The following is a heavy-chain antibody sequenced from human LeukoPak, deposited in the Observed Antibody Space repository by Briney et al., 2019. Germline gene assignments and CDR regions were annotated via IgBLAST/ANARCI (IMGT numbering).Heavy chain of an antibody. Sequence: GSLRLSCAASGFTFSNYNMNWVRQGPGEGLEWVSYISSSSSTIYYTDSVKGRFTISRDNAKNSLYLQMNSLRDEDTAVYYCARRYCSGGSCSFDYWGQGTLVTVSS. CDR3: ARRYCSGGSCSFDY. J-gene: IGHJ4*02. D-gene: IGHD2-15*01. V-gene: IGHV3-48*02. CDR2: ISSSSSTI. CDR1: GFTFSNYN.